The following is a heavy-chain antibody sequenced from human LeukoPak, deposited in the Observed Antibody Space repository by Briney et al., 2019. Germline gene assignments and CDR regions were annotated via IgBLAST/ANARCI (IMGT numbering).Heavy chain of an antibody. J-gene: IGHJ4*02. D-gene: IGHD2-2*01. CDR2: IYYSGST. Sequence: SETLSLTCTVSGGSISSYYWSWIRQPPGKGLEWIGYIYYSGSTNYNPSLKSRVTISVDTSKNQFSLKLSSVTAADTAVYYCARVPPVHCSSTSCLYLDYWGQGTLVTVSS. CDR1: GGSISSYY. V-gene: IGHV4-59*01. CDR3: ARVPPVHCSSTSCLYLDY.